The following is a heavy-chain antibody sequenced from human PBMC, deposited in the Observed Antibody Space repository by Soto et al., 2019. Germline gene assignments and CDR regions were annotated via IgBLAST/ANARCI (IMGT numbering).Heavy chain of an antibody. Sequence: SVKVAERGAGGAFSSWAIRWVRQAPGQGLEWMGGIIPIFGTANYAQKFQGRVTITADESTSTAYMELSSLRSEDTAVYYCASAYYDSRENIGYYGMDVWGQGTTVTVSS. CDR1: GGAFSSWA. CDR2: IIPIFGTA. J-gene: IGHJ6*02. D-gene: IGHD3-22*01. V-gene: IGHV1-69*13. CDR3: ASAYYDSRENIGYYGMDV.